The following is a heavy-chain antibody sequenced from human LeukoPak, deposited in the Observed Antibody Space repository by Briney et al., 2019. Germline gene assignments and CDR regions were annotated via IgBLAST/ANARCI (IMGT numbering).Heavy chain of an antibody. CDR2: INPNSGGT. Sequence: ASVKVSCKASGYTFTGYYMHWVRQPPAQGLEWMGWINPNSGGTNYAQKLQGRFTMTRDTSISTAYMELSRLRSDDTAVYYCARLPIVVVVAANTGWFDPWGLGTLVTVSS. CDR1: GYTFTGYY. V-gene: IGHV1-2*02. D-gene: IGHD2-15*01. CDR3: ARLPIVVVVAANTGWFDP. J-gene: IGHJ5*02.